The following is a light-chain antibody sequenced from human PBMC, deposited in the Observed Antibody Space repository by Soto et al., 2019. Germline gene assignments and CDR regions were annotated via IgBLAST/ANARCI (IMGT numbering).Light chain of an antibody. Sequence: EIVLTQSPDTLSLSPGERATLSCRASQSVGSHLAWYQQKPGQAPRLLIYDVSNRATGIPARFSGSGSGTDFTLTFSSLVPEDLAVYCCQQRSDWPLTFGGGTKVHIK. CDR1: QSVGSH. V-gene: IGKV3-11*01. CDR2: DVS. J-gene: IGKJ4*01. CDR3: QQRSDWPLT.